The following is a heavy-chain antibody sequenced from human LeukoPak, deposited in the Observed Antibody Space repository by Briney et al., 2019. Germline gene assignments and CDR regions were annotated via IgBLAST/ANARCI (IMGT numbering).Heavy chain of an antibody. J-gene: IGHJ4*02. CDR3: ARRLRGSSWYLDY. V-gene: IGHV5-51*01. CDR1: GYSFTSYW. Sequence: GESLKISCKGSGYSFTSYWIGWVCQMPGKGLEWMGIINPGDSDTRYSPSFQGQVTISADKSISTAYLQWSSLKASDTAMYYCARRLRGSSWYLDYWGQGTLVTVSS. D-gene: IGHD6-13*01. CDR2: INPGDSDT.